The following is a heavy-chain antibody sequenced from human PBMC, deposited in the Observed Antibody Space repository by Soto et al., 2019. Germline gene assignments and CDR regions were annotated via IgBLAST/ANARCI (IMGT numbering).Heavy chain of an antibody. J-gene: IGHJ4*02. V-gene: IGHV3-73*01. D-gene: IGHD3-10*01. Sequence: SGGSLRLSCVASGFTFSGSAIHWVRQASGKGQEWVGRIRNKANNYATGYGASVKGRFTISRDDSKNTAYLQMNSLKTEDTVVYYCTTGITMVRGVGGNPKSYHLDYWGQGTLLTVSS. CDR1: GFTFSGSA. CDR2: IRNKANNYAT. CDR3: TTGITMVRGVGGNPKSYHLDY.